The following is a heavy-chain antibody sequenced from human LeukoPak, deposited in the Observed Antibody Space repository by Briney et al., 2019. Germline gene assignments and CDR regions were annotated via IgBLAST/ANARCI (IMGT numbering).Heavy chain of an antibody. Sequence: GGSLRLSCAASGFTFSSYWMHWVRQAPGKGLVWVSRINSDGSSTSYADSVKGRFTISRDNAKNTLYLQMNSLGAEDTAVYYCARSNWNYYYYYMDVWGKGTTVTVSS. V-gene: IGHV3-74*01. CDR3: ARSNWNYYYYYMDV. D-gene: IGHD1-20*01. CDR1: GFTFSSYW. CDR2: INSDGSST. J-gene: IGHJ6*03.